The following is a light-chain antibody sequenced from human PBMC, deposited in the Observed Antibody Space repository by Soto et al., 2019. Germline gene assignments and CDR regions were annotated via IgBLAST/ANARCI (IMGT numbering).Light chain of an antibody. Sequence: DLQMTQSPSTLSASVGDRLTITCRASQNVNAWLAWYQQKPGKAPRRLIYDATNLESGVPSRFSGSGYGTEFTLTISSLQTDDFATYYCQHYNAYPWTFGQGTKGDI. J-gene: IGKJ1*01. CDR1: QNVNAW. CDR3: QHYNAYPWT. CDR2: DAT. V-gene: IGKV1-5*01.